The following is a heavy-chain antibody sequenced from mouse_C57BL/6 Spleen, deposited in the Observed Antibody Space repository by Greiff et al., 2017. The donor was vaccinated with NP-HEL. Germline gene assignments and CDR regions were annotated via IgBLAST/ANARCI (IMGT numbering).Heavy chain of an antibody. D-gene: IGHD1-1*01. Sequence: EVQLQESGPGLVKPSQSLSLTCSVTGYSITSGYYWNWIRQFPGNKLEWMGYISYDGSNNYNPSLKNRISITRDTSKNQFFLKLNSVTTEDTATYYCAREGETSINYYLYYFDYWGQGTTLTVSS. CDR3: AREGETSINYYLYYFDY. V-gene: IGHV3-6*01. CDR1: GYSITSGYY. CDR2: ISYDGSN. J-gene: IGHJ2*01.